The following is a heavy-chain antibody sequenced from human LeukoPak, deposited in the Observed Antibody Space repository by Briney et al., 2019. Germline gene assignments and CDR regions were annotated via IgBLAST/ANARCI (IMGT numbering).Heavy chain of an antibody. Sequence: GGSLRLSCAASGFTFSSYWMSWVRQAPGKGLEWVANIKQDGSEKYYVDSVKGRFTISRDNAKNSLYLQMNSLRAEDTAVYYCARAPIGYCSSTSCYTSYYYYYYMDVWGKGTTVTVSS. CDR2: IKQDGSEK. V-gene: IGHV3-7*04. J-gene: IGHJ6*03. CDR3: ARAPIGYCSSTSCYTSYYYYYYMDV. CDR1: GFTFSSYW. D-gene: IGHD2-2*02.